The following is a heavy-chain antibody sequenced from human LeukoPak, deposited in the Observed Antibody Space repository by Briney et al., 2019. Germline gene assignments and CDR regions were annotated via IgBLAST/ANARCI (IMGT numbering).Heavy chain of an antibody. D-gene: IGHD2-2*01. Sequence: GGFLRLSCAASGFTFSSYSMNWVRQAPGKGLEWVSYISSSSSTVYYADSVKGRFTISRDKAKNSLYLQVNSLRAEDTAVYYCARGGYCSSTTCYLSDAFDIWGQGTMVTVSS. CDR2: ISSSSSTV. J-gene: IGHJ3*02. V-gene: IGHV3-48*01. CDR3: ARGGYCSSTTCYLSDAFDI. CDR1: GFTFSSYS.